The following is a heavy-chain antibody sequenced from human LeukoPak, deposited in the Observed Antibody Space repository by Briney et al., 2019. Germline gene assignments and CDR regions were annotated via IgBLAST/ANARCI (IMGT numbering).Heavy chain of an antibody. J-gene: IGHJ6*03. D-gene: IGHD1-7*01. CDR1: GGTFSSYA. CDR2: IIPIFGTA. Sequence: ASVKVSCKASGGTFSSYAISWVRQAPGQGLEWTGGIIPIFGTANYAQKFQGRVTITTDESTSTAYMELSSLRSEDTAVYYCARVRTGTTEGVYYMDVWGKGTTVTVSS. CDR3: ARVRTGTTEGVYYMDV. V-gene: IGHV1-69*05.